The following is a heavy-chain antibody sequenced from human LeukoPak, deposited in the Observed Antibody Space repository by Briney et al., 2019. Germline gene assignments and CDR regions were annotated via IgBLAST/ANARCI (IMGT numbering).Heavy chain of an antibody. V-gene: IGHV3-21*01. CDR3: ARDGASITMIVVVISYFDY. Sequence: GGSLRLSCAASGFTFSSYSMNWVRQAPGKGLEWVSSISSSSSYIYYADSWKGRFTISRDNAKNSLYLQMNSLRAEDTAVYYCARDGASITMIVVVISYFDYWGQGTLVTVSS. D-gene: IGHD3-22*01. CDR1: GFTFSSYS. J-gene: IGHJ4*02. CDR2: ISSSSSYI.